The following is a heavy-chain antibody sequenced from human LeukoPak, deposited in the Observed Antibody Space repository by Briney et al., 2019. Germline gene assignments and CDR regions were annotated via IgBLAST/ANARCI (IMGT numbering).Heavy chain of an antibody. D-gene: IGHD3-10*01. V-gene: IGHV4-39*01. CDR1: GGSISTSSYC. CDR3: ARHRAYWVRCTTRAEDFDY. Sequence: SETLSLTCTVSGGSISTSSYCWGWNRQPPGKGLEWIGSIYSSGSMYDNPSLKSRVTISVDTSKNQLSLRLSSVTAADTAVYYCARHRAYWVRCTTRAEDFDYWGQGTLVTVSS. J-gene: IGHJ4*02. CDR2: IYSSGSM.